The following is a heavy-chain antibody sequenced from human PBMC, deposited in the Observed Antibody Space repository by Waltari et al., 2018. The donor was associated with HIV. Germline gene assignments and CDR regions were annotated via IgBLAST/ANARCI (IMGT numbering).Heavy chain of an antibody. D-gene: IGHD3-3*01. CDR1: GYDFSTFD. V-gene: IGHV1-8*01. J-gene: IGHJ4*02. Sequence: QVQLVQSGAEVKQPGASVKVSCKTSGYDFSTFDINWVRQATGQGLEWMGWMSPNSGKTGYAQRFHGRLSMTRDTSIDTAYMELSRLTSRDTAVYYCARSRPGAFFGDNWGQGTLVVVSS. CDR2: MSPNSGKT. CDR3: ARSRPGAFFGDN.